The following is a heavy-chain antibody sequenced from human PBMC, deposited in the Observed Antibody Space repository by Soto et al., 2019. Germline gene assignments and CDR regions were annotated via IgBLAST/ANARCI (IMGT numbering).Heavy chain of an antibody. CDR3: AKGTYITLGIAVAGPRVPTDYFDY. J-gene: IGHJ4*02. Sequence: GGSLRLSCAASGFTFSSYGMHWVRQAPGKGLEWVAVISYDGSNKYYADSVKGRFTISRDNSKNTLYLQMNSLRAEDTAVYYCAKGTYITLGIAVAGPRVPTDYFDYWGQGTLVTVSS. CDR1: GFTFSSYG. D-gene: IGHD6-19*01. V-gene: IGHV3-30*18. CDR2: ISYDGSNK.